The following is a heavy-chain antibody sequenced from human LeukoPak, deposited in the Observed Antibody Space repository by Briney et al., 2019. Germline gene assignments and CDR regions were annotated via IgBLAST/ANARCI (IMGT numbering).Heavy chain of an antibody. CDR1: GGSIRSYY. D-gene: IGHD5-12*01. CDR3: ARRLGIVASDAIDL. Sequence: PSETLSLTCTVSGGSIRSYYWSWIRQPPGKGLEWIGYIYYSGSTNYNPPLKSRVTISVDTSKNQFSLKVSSVTAADTAMYYCARRLGIVASDAIDLWGQGTMVTVSS. CDR2: IYYSGST. V-gene: IGHV4-59*08. J-gene: IGHJ3*01.